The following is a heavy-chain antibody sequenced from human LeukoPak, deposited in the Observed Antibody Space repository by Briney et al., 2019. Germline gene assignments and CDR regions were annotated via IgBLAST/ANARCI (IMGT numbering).Heavy chain of an antibody. D-gene: IGHD6-19*01. CDR1: GYTFTGYY. Sequence: ASVKVSCKASGYTFTGYYMHWVRQAPGQGLEWMGWINPNSGGINYAQKFQGRVTMTRDTSISTAYMELSRLRSDDTAVYYCARSGSGWYSLIDYWGQGTLVTVSS. J-gene: IGHJ4*02. CDR3: ARSGSGWYSLIDY. CDR2: INPNSGGI. V-gene: IGHV1-2*02.